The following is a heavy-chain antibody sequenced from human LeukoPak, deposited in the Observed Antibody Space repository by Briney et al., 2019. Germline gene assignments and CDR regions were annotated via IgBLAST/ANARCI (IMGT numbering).Heavy chain of an antibody. CDR1: GYTLTELS. CDR3: AIWRWELPYFDY. Sequence: GASVRVSCKVSGYTLTELSMHWVRQAPGKGLEWMGGFDPEDGETIYAQKFQGRVTMTEDTSTDTAYMELSSLRSEDTAVYYCAIWRWELPYFDYWGQGTLVTVSS. CDR2: FDPEDGET. V-gene: IGHV1-24*01. J-gene: IGHJ4*02. D-gene: IGHD1-26*01.